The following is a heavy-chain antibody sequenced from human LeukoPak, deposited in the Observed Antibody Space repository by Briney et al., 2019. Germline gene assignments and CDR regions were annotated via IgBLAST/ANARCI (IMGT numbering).Heavy chain of an antibody. CDR3: TRGYSGYSNFDC. V-gene: IGHV3-74*01. J-gene: IGHJ4*02. CDR1: GFTSNYW. D-gene: IGHD5-12*01. Sequence: GGSLRLSCAAIGFTSNYWMHWVRQAPGKGLVWVSRISGDGSTTFYADSVKGRFTISRDNSKNTLYLQMNSLRAEDTAVYYCTRGYSGYSNFDCWGQGTLVTVSS. CDR2: ISGDGSTT.